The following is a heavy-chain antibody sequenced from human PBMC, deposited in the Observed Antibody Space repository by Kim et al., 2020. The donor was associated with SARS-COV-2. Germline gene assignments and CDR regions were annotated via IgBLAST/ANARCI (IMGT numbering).Heavy chain of an antibody. CDR3: ARTYYYDSSGYYVGLYYFDY. Sequence: GESLKISCKGSGYSFTSYWISWVRQMPGKGLEWMGRIDPSDSYTNYSPSFQGHVTISADKSISTAYLQWSSLKASDTAMYYCARTYYYDSSGYYVGLYYFDYWGQGTLVTVSS. CDR2: IDPSDSYT. CDR1: GYSFTSYW. V-gene: IGHV5-10-1*01. D-gene: IGHD3-22*01. J-gene: IGHJ4*02.